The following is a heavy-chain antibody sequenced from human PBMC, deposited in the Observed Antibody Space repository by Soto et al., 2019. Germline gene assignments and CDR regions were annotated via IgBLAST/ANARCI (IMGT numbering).Heavy chain of an antibody. V-gene: IGHV3-30*18. CDR2: ISYDGSNK. D-gene: IGHD3-10*01. CDR1: GFTFSSYA. Sequence: GGSLRLSCAASGFTFSSYAMSWVRRAPGKGLEWVSAISYDGSNKYYADSVKGRFTISRDNSRNTLYLQMNSLRAEDTAVYYCAKDSISYYGSGSPTDYWGQGTLVTVSS. CDR3: AKDSISYYGSGSPTDY. J-gene: IGHJ4*02.